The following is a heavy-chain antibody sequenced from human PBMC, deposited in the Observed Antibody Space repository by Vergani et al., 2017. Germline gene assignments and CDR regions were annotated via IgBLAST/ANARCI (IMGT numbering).Heavy chain of an antibody. J-gene: IGHJ3*02. V-gene: IGHV3-21*01. CDR3: ARDRGYDFWSGYDAFDI. D-gene: IGHD3-3*01. CDR1: GFTFSSYS. Sequence: EVQLVESGGGLVKPGGSLRLSCAASGFTFSSYSMNWVRQAPGKGLEWVSSISSSSSYIHYADSVKGRFTISRDNAKNSLYLQMNSLRAEDTAVYYCARDRGYDFWSGYDAFDIWGQGTMVTVSS. CDR2: ISSSSSYI.